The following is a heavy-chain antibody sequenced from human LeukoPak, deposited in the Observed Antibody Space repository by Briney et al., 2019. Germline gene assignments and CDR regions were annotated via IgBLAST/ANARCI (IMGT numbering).Heavy chain of an antibody. CDR1: GFTFSSYS. D-gene: IGHD6-13*01. CDR3: ARDKIRVAAAGTFDY. J-gene: IGHJ4*02. Sequence: GGSLRLSCAASGFTFSSYSMNWVRQAPGKGLEWVSSISSSSSYIYYADSVKGRFTISRDNAKNSLYLQMNSLRAEDTAVYYCARDKIRVAAAGTFDYWGQGTLVTVSS. CDR2: ISSSSSYI. V-gene: IGHV3-21*01.